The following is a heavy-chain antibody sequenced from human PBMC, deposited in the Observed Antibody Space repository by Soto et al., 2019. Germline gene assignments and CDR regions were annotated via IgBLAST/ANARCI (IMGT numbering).Heavy chain of an antibody. CDR3: ARQGRCSISSCFDVGSPYNYFNP. CDR2: IYYTGST. V-gene: IGHV4-39*01. CDR1: GGSISNSLNY. D-gene: IGHD2-2*01. Sequence: QLQLQESSPGLVKPSETLSLTCTVSGGSISNSLNYLGWIRQPPGKCLEWIGTIYYTGSTYYNPSLKSRVTISVDTSRNQFSMRLSSVTAADTAVYYCARQGRCSISSCFDVGSPYNYFNPWGQGTLVTVST. J-gene: IGHJ5*02.